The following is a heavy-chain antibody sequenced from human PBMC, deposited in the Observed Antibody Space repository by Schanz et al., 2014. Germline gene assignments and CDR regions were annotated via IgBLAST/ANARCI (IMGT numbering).Heavy chain of an antibody. Sequence: QIQLVESGGCVVQPGTSLRLSCTISGFSFSRYGMHWVRQAPGKGLEWVAVISSDETVTYYADSVKGRFTISRDNSKNTLYLQMNSLRAEDTALYYCAKDPHRDYGGKPQAFDIWGQGTMVTVSS. CDR2: ISSDETVT. J-gene: IGHJ3*02. D-gene: IGHD4-17*01. CDR3: AKDPHRDYGGKPQAFDI. V-gene: IGHV3-30*18. CDR1: GFSFSRYG.